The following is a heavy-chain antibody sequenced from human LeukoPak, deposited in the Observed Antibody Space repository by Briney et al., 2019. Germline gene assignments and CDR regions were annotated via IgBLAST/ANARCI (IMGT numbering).Heavy chain of an antibody. Sequence: GGTLSLSCAAPRVTSSSFWISWGRQPPGEGRGRGAIIKQDGRKKYYVVTVKGRFTISRDNAKNSLYLQMNSLRAEDTAVYYCARATRGYSDSNYWGQGTLVTVSS. CDR3: ARATRGYSDSNY. CDR1: RVTSSSFW. J-gene: IGHJ4*02. D-gene: IGHD5-12*01. V-gene: IGHV3-7*04. CDR2: IKQDGRKK.